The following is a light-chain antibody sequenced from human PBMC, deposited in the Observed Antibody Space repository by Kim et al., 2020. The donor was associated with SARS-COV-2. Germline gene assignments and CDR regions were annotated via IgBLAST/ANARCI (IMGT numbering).Light chain of an antibody. CDR2: DNN. J-gene: IGLJ2*01. Sequence: QAVVTQPPSVSAAPGQKVTISCSGTGSNIANNYVSWYQQLPGTAPKLLIYDNNKRPSGIPDRFSGSKSGTSATLGITGLQTGDEADYYCGTWDNSLSEVVFGGGTQLTVL. V-gene: IGLV1-51*01. CDR1: GSNIANNY. CDR3: GTWDNSLSEVV.